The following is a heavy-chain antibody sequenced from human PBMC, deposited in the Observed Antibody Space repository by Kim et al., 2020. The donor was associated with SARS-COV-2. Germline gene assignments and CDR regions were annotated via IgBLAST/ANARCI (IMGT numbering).Heavy chain of an antibody. V-gene: IGHV4-39*01. CDR3: ARQNTMIVVDHFDY. CDR2: IYYSGST. D-gene: IGHD3-22*01. Sequence: SETLSLTCTVSGGSISSSSYYWGWIRQPPGKGLEWIGSIYYSGSTYYNPSLKSRVTISVDTSKNQFSLKLSSVTAADTALYYCARQNTMIVVDHFDYWGQGTLVTVSS. J-gene: IGHJ4*02. CDR1: GGSISSSSYY.